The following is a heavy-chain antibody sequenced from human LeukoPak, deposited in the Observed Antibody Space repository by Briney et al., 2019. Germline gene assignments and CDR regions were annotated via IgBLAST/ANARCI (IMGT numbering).Heavy chain of an antibody. Sequence: GGSLRLSCAASGFTFRNYAMSWVRQAPGKGLEWVSAISGSGGSTYYADSVKGRFTISRDNSKNTPYLQMNSLRAEDTAVYYCVKELDSSGYFDFWGQGTLVTVSS. CDR1: GFTFRNYA. J-gene: IGHJ4*02. V-gene: IGHV3-23*01. CDR3: VKELDSSGYFDF. CDR2: ISGSGGST. D-gene: IGHD3-22*01.